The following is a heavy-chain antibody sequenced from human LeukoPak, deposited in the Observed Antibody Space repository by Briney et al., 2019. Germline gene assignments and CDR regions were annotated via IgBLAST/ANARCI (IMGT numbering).Heavy chain of an antibody. CDR3: AKERITGTTGLFDY. D-gene: IGHD1-7*01. CDR1: GFTFTSYA. Sequence: GGSLRLSCAASGFTFTSYAMSWVRQAPGKGLEWVSTISVGGGSTYYADSVKGRFTISRDNSKNTLYLQMNSLRAEDTAVYYCAKERITGTTGLFDYWGQGTLVTVSS. V-gene: IGHV3-23*01. J-gene: IGHJ4*02. CDR2: ISVGGGST.